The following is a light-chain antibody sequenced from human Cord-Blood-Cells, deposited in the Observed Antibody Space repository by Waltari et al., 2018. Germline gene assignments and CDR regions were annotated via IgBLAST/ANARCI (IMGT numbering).Light chain of an antibody. CDR3: CSYAGSYTFSWV. J-gene: IGLJ3*02. CDR1: SSAVGGYNY. CDR2: DVS. Sequence: QSALTQPRSVSGSPGPSATISCTGPSSAVGGYNYASWYQQHPGKAPNIMIYDVSKRPSGVPDRFSGSKSGNTASLTISGLQAEDEADYYGCSYAGSYTFSWVFGGGTKLTVL. V-gene: IGLV2-11*01.